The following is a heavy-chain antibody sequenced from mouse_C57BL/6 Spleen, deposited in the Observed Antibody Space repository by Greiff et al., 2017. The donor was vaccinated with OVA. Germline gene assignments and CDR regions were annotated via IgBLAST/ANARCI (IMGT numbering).Heavy chain of an antibody. V-gene: IGHV2-5*01. CDR3: AKNSGHYGSSSYAMDY. CDR2: IWRGGST. J-gene: IGHJ4*01. D-gene: IGHD1-1*01. Sequence: QVQLQQSGPGLVQPSQSLSITCTVSGFSLTSYGVHWVRQSPGKGLEWLGVIWRGGSTDYNAAFMSRLSITKDNSKSQVFFKMNSLQADDTAIYYCAKNSGHYGSSSYAMDYWGQGTSVTVSS. CDR1: GFSLTSYG.